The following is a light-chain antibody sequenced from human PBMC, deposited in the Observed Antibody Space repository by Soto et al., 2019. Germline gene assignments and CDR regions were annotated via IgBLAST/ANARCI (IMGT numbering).Light chain of an antibody. V-gene: IGKV1-5*03. CDR2: KAS. CDR1: QTISSW. Sequence: DIQLTQSPSTLSGSVGDRATISCRASQTISSWFAWYQQKQGKAPNILIYKASTLNSGVPSRFRGSGSGTEFTLTISRLQPDDFETYYCQHYNSYSEAFGQGTKVDIK. CDR3: QHYNSYSEA. J-gene: IGKJ1*01.